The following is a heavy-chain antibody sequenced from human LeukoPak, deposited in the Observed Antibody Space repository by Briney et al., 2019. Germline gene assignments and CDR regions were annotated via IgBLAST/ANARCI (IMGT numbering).Heavy chain of an antibody. J-gene: IGHJ1*01. Sequence: ASVKVSCKASGYTFTSYDISWVRQAAGQGLEWMGWMNPNSGNTGYAQKFKGRVTMTGNTSINTAYMELSSLRSEDTAVYYCARGLRDSSCREYFQHWGQGTLVTVSS. CDR3: ARGLRDSSCREYFQH. CDR1: GYTFTSYD. V-gene: IGHV1-8*01. CDR2: MNPNSGNT. D-gene: IGHD3-22*01.